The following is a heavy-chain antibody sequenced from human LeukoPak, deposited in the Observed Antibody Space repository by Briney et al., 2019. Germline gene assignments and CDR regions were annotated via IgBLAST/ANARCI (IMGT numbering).Heavy chain of an antibody. D-gene: IGHD3-10*01. J-gene: IGHJ5*02. CDR2: IWDDGNNK. V-gene: IGHV3-33*01. CDR1: GFSFSNHG. CDR3: ARDSYQDYYGRFDP. Sequence: GESLRLSCAASGFSFSNHGMHWVRQAPGKRLEWVAVIWDDGNNKRYANSVNGRFTISRDNSENTLYLQMNGLTAEDTAMYYCARDSYQDYYGRFDPWGQGTLVIVSS.